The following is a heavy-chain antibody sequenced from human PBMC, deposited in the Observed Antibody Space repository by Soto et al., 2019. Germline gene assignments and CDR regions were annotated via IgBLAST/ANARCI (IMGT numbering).Heavy chain of an antibody. D-gene: IGHD3-16*01. V-gene: IGHV3-48*03. J-gene: IGHJ6*02. CDR1: GFTFSSYE. CDR3: ARDRRGGMDV. Sequence: PVGSLRLSCAASGFTFSSYEMNWVRQAPGKGLEWVSYISSSGSTIYYADSVKGRFTISRDNAKNSLYLQMNSLRAEDTAVYYCARDRRGGMDVWGQGTTVTVSS. CDR2: ISSSGSTI.